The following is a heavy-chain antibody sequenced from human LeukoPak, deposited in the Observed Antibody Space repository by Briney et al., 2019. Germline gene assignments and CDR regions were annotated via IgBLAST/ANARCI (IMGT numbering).Heavy chain of an antibody. CDR3: ARWDCSSTSCWNRWANY. V-gene: IGHV4-34*01. D-gene: IGHD2-2*01. J-gene: IGHJ4*02. Sequence: SETLSLTCAVYGGSSSGYYWSWIRQPPGKGLEWIGEINHSGSTNYNPSLKSRVTISVDTSKNQFSLKLSSVTAADTAVYYCARWDCSSTSCWNRWANYWGQGTLVTVSS. CDR1: GGSSSGYY. CDR2: INHSGST.